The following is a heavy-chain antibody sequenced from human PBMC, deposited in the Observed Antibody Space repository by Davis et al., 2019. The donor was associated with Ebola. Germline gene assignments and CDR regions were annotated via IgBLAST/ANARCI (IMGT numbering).Heavy chain of an antibody. Sequence: GESLKISCAASGFTFNTYTMNWVRQAPGKGLEWVLSIDSSSTYISSADSVKGRFTISRDNAKNSLDQQMNSLRAEDTAVYYCACGSSSYYYYLIDLWGRGTLVTVSS. D-gene: IGHD6-13*01. CDR1: GFTFNTYT. CDR3: ACGSSSYYYYLIDL. J-gene: IGHJ2*01. V-gene: IGHV3-21*01. CDR2: IDSSSTYI.